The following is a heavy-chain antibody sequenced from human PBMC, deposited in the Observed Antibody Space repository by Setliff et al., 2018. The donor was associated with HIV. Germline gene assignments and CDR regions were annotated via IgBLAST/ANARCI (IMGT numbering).Heavy chain of an antibody. Sequence: SETLSLTCPVSGGSISGAFWTWIRQPAGEGLEWIGRTHASGTTQCEPSLKSRVTISLDTSKNRFSLQLTSVTAADTAVYYCARHRDGGTYPLDYWGQGTLVTVSS. V-gene: IGHV4-4*07. CDR3: ARHRDGGTYPLDY. D-gene: IGHD1-26*01. J-gene: IGHJ4*02. CDR1: GGSISGAF. CDR2: THASGTT.